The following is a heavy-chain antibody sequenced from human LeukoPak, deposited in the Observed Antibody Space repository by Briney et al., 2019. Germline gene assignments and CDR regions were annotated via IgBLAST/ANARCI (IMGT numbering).Heavy chain of an antibody. D-gene: IGHD3-22*01. J-gene: IGHJ4*02. Sequence: SETLSLTCTVSGGSISSYYWSWIRQPAGKGLEWIGRIYSSGSTNYSPSLKSRVTMSVDASKNQFSLKLSSVTAADTAVYYCARGYDTSGYYLFGYWGQGTLVTVSS. CDR2: IYSSGST. V-gene: IGHV4-4*07. CDR1: GGSISSYY. CDR3: ARGYDTSGYYLFGY.